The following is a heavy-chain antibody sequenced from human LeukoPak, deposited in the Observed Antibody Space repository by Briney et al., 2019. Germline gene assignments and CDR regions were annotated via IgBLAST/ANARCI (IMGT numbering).Heavy chain of an antibody. V-gene: IGHV1-18*01. CDR1: GYDFINYG. CDR3: ARDGGDILTGYGDY. CDR2: ISAYNGNT. D-gene: IGHD3-9*01. J-gene: IGHJ4*02. Sequence: ASVKVSCKASGYDFINYGISWVRQAPGQGLEWMGWISAYNGNTNYAQKLQGRVTMTTDTSTSAAYMELRSLRSDDTAVYYCARDGGDILTGYGDYWGQGTLVTVSS.